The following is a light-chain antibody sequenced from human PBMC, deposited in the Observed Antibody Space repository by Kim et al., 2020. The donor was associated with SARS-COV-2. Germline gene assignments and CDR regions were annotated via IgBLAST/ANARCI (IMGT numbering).Light chain of an antibody. CDR2: GRT. Sequence: FSGERVTPSFRASQGDNSKFLSLDQQKGGQAPRVIIYGRTTRATGIPDKVSCSGSGTNFTLTNSILEAGDSAVYYCQQYGTSQVYPFGQGTKLDI. V-gene: IGKV3-20*01. CDR1: QGDNSKF. J-gene: IGKJ2*01. CDR3: QQYGTSQVYP.